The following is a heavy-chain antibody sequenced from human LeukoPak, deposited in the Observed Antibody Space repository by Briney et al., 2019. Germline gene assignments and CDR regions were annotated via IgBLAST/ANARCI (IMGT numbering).Heavy chain of an antibody. D-gene: IGHD3-10*01. CDR2: IYYSGST. CDR1: GGSISSGGYY. Sequence: SETLSLTCAVSGGSISSGGYYWSWIRQHPGKGLEWIGYIYYSGSTYYNPSLKSRVTISVDTSKNQFSLKLSSVTAADTAVYYCARDVGWFGAYYYYGMDVWGQGTTVTVSS. CDR3: ARDVGWFGAYYYYGMDV. J-gene: IGHJ6*02. V-gene: IGHV4-31*11.